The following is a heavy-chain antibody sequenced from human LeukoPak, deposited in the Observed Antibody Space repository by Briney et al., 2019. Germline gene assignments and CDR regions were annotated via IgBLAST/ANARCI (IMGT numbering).Heavy chain of an antibody. J-gene: IGHJ4*02. D-gene: IGHD3/OR15-3a*01. Sequence: PGGSLRLSCAASGFTFSSYSMNWVRQAPGKGLEWVSFISSSSTYIYYADSVKGRFTISRDNSKNTLYLQMNSLRAEDTAVYYCAKAQELGNYEFFLFDYWGLGTLVTVSS. CDR3: AKAQELGNYEFFLFDY. V-gene: IGHV3-21*04. CDR2: ISSSSTYI. CDR1: GFTFSSYS.